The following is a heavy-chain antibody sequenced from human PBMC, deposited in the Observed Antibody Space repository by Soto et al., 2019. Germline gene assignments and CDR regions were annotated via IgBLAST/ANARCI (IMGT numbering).Heavy chain of an antibody. CDR3: ARPIMVRGGHYYYGMDV. CDR1: GGTFSSYA. J-gene: IGHJ6*02. V-gene: IGHV1-69*12. D-gene: IGHD3-10*01. Sequence: QVQLVQSGAEVKKPGSSVKVSCKASGGTFSSYAISWVRQAPGQGLEWMGGIIPIFGTANYAQKFQGRVTITADESTSTAYMELSSLRSEDTAVYYCARPIMVRGGHYYYGMDVWGQGTTVTVSS. CDR2: IIPIFGTA.